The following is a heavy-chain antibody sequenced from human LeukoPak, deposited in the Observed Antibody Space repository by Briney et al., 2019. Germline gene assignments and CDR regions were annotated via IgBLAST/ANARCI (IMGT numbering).Heavy chain of an antibody. CDR1: GFTFSSYS. Sequence: GGSLRLSCAASGFTFSSYSMNWVRQAPGKGLEWVSSISSSSYIYYADSVKGRFTISRDNAKNSLYLQMNSLRAEDTAVYYCARDRVGYGDQYYYYGMDVWGQGTTVTVSS. CDR2: ISSSSYI. V-gene: IGHV3-21*01. D-gene: IGHD4-17*01. J-gene: IGHJ6*02. CDR3: ARDRVGYGDQYYYYGMDV.